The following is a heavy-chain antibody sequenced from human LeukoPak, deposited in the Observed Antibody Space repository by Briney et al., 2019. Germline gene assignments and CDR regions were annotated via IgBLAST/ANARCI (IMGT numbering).Heavy chain of an antibody. D-gene: IGHD2-21*01. J-gene: IGHJ5*02. CDR2: IYYNGNT. V-gene: IGHV4-31*03. CDR1: VGPITSDGHY. Sequence: SETLSLTCTVSVGPITSDGHYSSWIRQHPGKGLEWIGYIYYNGNTYYNPSLKSRVTISVDTSKNQFSLNLSSVTAADTAVYYCARGGLWWFDPWGQGTLVTVSS. CDR3: ARGGLWWFDP.